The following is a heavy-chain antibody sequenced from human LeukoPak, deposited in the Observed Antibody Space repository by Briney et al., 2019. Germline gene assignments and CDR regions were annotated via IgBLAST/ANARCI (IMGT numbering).Heavy chain of an antibody. D-gene: IGHD6-13*01. CDR3: ARGSILRSSWQRGYLDY. Sequence: KASETLSLTCAVSGGSISSGGYSWSWIRQPPGKGLEWIGYIYHSGSTNYNPSLKSRVTISVDTSKNQFSLKLSSVTAADTAVYYCARGSILRSSWQRGYLDYWGQGTLVTVSS. J-gene: IGHJ4*02. CDR1: GGSISSGGYS. V-gene: IGHV4-30-2*01. CDR2: IYHSGST.